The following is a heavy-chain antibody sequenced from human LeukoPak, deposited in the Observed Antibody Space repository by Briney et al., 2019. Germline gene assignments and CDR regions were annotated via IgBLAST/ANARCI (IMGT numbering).Heavy chain of an antibody. CDR1: GGSISSSSYY. CDR3: ARVTLGYYMDV. Sequence: SETLSLTCTVSGGSISSSSYYWGWIRQPPGKGLEWIGSIYYSGSTYYNPSLKSRVTISVDTSKNQFSLKLSSVTAADTAVYYCARVTLGYYMDVWGKGTTVTVSS. D-gene: IGHD5-18*01. J-gene: IGHJ6*03. CDR2: IYYSGST. V-gene: IGHV4-39*01.